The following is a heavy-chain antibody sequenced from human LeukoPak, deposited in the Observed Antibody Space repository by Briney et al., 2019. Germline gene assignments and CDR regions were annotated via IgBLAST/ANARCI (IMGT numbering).Heavy chain of an antibody. CDR2: IWYDGNNK. V-gene: IGHV3-33*01. J-gene: IGHJ4*02. CDR1: GFTFSSYG. D-gene: IGHD2-15*01. Sequence: GGSLRLSCAASGFTFSSYGMHWVRQAPGKGLEWVALIWYDGNNKYYADSVKGRFTISRDNSKNTLYLQFNSLRAEDTAVYYCARQHCSGGDCYFFDWGQGTLVTVSS. CDR3: ARQHCSGGDCYFFD.